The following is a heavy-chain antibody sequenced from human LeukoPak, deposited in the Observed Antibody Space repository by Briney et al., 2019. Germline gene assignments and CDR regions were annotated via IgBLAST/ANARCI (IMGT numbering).Heavy chain of an antibody. V-gene: IGHV4-39*07. D-gene: IGHD5-24*01. Sequence: SETLSLTCTVSGGSISGSSYYWGWIRQPPGKGLEWIGCIDYSGSTYYNPSLKSRVTISVDTSKNQFSLKLSSVTGADTAVYYCARDHNFAFDNWGQGTLVTVSS. J-gene: IGHJ4*02. CDR3: ARDHNFAFDN. CDR1: GGSISGSSYY. CDR2: IDYSGST.